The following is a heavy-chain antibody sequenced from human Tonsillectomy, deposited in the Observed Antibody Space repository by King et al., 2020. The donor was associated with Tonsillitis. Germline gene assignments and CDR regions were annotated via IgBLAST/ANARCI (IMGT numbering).Heavy chain of an antibody. CDR1: GGSISSGDYY. D-gene: IGHD3-22*01. CDR2: IYYSGST. CDR3: ARDRTYYYDSSGYCDI. V-gene: IGHV4-30-4*01. Sequence: QLQESGPGLVKPSQTLSLTCTVSGGSISSGDYYWTWIRQPPGKGLEWIGYIYYSGSTYYKPSLKSRVTISVDTSKNQFSLKLSSVTAADTAVYYCARDRTYYYDSSGYCDIWGQGTMVTVSS. J-gene: IGHJ3*02.